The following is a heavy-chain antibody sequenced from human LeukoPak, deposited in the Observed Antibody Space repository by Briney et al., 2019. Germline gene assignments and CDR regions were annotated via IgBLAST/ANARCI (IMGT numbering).Heavy chain of an antibody. CDR3: ASDYDSSGYYF. J-gene: IGHJ4*02. Sequence: GGSLRLSCAASGFTVSSNYMSWVRQAPGKGLEWVSVIYSGGSTYYADSVKGRFTISRDNSKNTLYLQMNSLRAEDTAVYYCASDYDSSGYYFWGQGTLVTVSS. V-gene: IGHV3-53*01. D-gene: IGHD3-22*01. CDR1: GFTVSSNY. CDR2: IYSGGST.